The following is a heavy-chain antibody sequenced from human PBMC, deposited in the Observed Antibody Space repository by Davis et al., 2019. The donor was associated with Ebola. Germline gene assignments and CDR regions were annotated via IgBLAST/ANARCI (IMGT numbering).Heavy chain of an antibody. CDR1: GGSISSGGFY. V-gene: IGHV4-31*03. CDR2: IYYSGST. D-gene: IGHD5-12*01. CDR3: ARSKNGYEVDI. Sequence: LRLSCTVSGGSISSGGFYWTWIRQHPGKGLEWIGYIYYSGSTYYNPSLKSRIIISVDTSKNQFSLKLSSVSAADTAVYYCARSKNGYEVDIWGQGTMLAVSS. J-gene: IGHJ3*02.